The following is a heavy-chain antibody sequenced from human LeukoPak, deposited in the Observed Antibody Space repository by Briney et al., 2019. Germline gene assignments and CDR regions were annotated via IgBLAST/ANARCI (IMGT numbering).Heavy chain of an antibody. CDR3: ARIRTGYSSGWPNWIVDY. V-gene: IGHV4-39*01. Sequence: PSETLSLTCTVSGGSISSSSYYWGWIRQPPGKGLEWIVSIYYSGSTYYNPSLKSRVTISVDTSKNQFSLKLSSVTAADTAVYYCARIRTGYSSGWPNWIVDYWGQGTLVTVSS. CDR1: GGSISSSSYY. D-gene: IGHD6-19*01. J-gene: IGHJ4*02. CDR2: IYYSGST.